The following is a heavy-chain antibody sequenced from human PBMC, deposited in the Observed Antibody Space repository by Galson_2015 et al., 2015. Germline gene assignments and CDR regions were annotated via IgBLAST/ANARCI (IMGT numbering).Heavy chain of an antibody. Sequence: SVKVSCKASGYTFSNFAMNWVRQAPGQRLEWMGWINAGGGDTKYAQNFQGRVTITRETSANTAYMELSMLRSEDTAGYYCARTTDGYDWGTFDYWGQATLVTVSS. D-gene: IGHD5-12*01. CDR3: ARTTDGYDWGTFDY. J-gene: IGHJ4*02. CDR1: GYTFSNFA. CDR2: INAGGGDT. V-gene: IGHV1-3*01.